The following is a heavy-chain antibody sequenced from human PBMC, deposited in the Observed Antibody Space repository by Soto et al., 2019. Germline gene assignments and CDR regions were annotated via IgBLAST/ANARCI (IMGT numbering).Heavy chain of an antibody. J-gene: IGHJ4*02. D-gene: IGHD6-19*01. V-gene: IGHV4-30-2*01. CDR2: IYHSGST. CDR1: GGSISSGGYS. CDR3: ARAGGLGAVAVDY. Sequence: QLQLQESGSGLVKPSQTLSLTCAVSGGSISSGGYSWSWIRQPPGKGLEWIGYIYHSGSTYYNPALRTRVTISVDRSKNQFSLKLSSVTAADTAVYYCARAGGLGAVAVDYWGQGTLVTVSS.